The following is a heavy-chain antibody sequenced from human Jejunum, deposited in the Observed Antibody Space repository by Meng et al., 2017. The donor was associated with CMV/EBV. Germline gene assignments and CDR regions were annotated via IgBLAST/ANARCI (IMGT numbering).Heavy chain of an antibody. J-gene: IGHJ5*02. CDR2: ISGGSDTI. V-gene: IGHV3-48*04. D-gene: IGHD1-26*01. Sequence: GFTVNAYSMNWVRQAPGKGLEWVSYISGGSDTILYTDSAKCRFTISRDNAKNSLYLQMNSLRVEDTAVYYCVKTGGSTSNNWFDPWGQGVLVTVSS. CDR3: VKTGGSTSNNWFDP. CDR1: GFTVNAYS.